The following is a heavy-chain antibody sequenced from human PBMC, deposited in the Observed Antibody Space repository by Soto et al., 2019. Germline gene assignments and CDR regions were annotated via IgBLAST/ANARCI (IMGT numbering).Heavy chain of an antibody. J-gene: IGHJ4*02. D-gene: IGHD3-22*01. CDR2: IIPIFGTA. CDR1: GGTFSSYA. Sequence: ASVKVSCKASGGTFSSYAISWVRQAPGQGLEWMGGIIPIFGTANYAQKFQGRVTITADKSTSTAYMELSSLRSEDTAVYYCARINKYYYDSSGYYYREFDYWGQGTLVTVSS. V-gene: IGHV1-69*06. CDR3: ARINKYYYDSSGYYYREFDY.